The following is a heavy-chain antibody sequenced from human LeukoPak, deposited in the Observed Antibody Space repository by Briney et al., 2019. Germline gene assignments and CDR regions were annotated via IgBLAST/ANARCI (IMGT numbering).Heavy chain of an antibody. Sequence: GGSLRLSCAASEFSVGSNYMTWVRQAPGEGLEWVANIKQDGSEKYYVDSVKGRFTISRDNAKNSLYLQMNSLRAEDTAVYYCARDRGNYDFWSGYWGYFDYWGQGTLVTVSS. D-gene: IGHD3-3*01. V-gene: IGHV3-7*01. CDR3: ARDRGNYDFWSGYWGYFDY. CDR2: IKQDGSEK. CDR1: EFSVGSNY. J-gene: IGHJ4*02.